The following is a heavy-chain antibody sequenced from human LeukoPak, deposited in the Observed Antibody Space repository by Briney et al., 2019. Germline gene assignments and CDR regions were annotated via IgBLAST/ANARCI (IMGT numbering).Heavy chain of an antibody. CDR3: ARRLGRKFGERFYYYHYMDV. CDR2: IYYSGST. V-gene: IGHV4-39*07. Sequence: SETLSLTCTVSGGSISSSSYYWGWIRQPPGKGLEWIGSIYYSGSTYYNPSLKSRVTISVDTSKNQFSLKLSSVTAADTAVYYCARRLGRKFGERFYYYHYMDVWGKGTTVTISS. D-gene: IGHD3-10*01. CDR1: GGSISSSSYY. J-gene: IGHJ6*03.